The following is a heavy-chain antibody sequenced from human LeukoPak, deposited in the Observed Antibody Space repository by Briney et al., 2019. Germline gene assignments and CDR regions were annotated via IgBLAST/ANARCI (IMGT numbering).Heavy chain of an antibody. Sequence: PSRTLSLTCTVSGGSISSGGYYWSWISQHPGKGLEWIGYMYYSGSTYYNPSLKSRVTISVDTSKNQFSLKLSSVTAADTAVYYCARGEETYYDFWSGYYSGWFDPWGQGTLVTVSS. CDR1: GGSISSGGYY. V-gene: IGHV4-31*03. CDR3: ARGEETYYDFWSGYYSGWFDP. J-gene: IGHJ5*02. D-gene: IGHD3-3*01. CDR2: MYYSGST.